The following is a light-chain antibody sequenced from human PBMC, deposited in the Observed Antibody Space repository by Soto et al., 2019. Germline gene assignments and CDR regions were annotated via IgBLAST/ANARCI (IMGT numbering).Light chain of an antibody. J-gene: IGKJ3*01. V-gene: IGKV1-9*01. CDR1: QGISNY. Sequence: IRLTQSPSSLSASVGDRVTITCRASQGISNYLAWYQQKPGKAPKLLIYSASTLQRGVSSRFSGSGSGADFTLMISSLQPEDVATYFCQQANIYPFTFGLGTKVEIK. CDR2: SAS. CDR3: QQANIYPFT.